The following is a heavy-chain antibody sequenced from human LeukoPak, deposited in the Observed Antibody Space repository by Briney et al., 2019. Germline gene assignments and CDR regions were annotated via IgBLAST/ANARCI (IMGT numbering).Heavy chain of an antibody. D-gene: IGHD2-2*01. V-gene: IGHV3-48*01. CDR2: ISSSSSTI. Sequence: GGSLRLSCAASGFTFSSYSMNWVRQAPGKGLEGVSYISSSSSTIYYADSVKGRFTISRDNAKNSLYLQMNSLRAEDTAVYYCARAGRYCSSTSCYYYYYMVVWGKGTTVTVSS. J-gene: IGHJ6*03. CDR1: GFTFSSYS. CDR3: ARAGRYCSSTSCYYYYYMVV.